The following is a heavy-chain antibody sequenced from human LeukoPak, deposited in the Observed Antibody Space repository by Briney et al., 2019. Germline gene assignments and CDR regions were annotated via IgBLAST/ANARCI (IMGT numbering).Heavy chain of an antibody. D-gene: IGHD2-15*01. J-gene: IGHJ6*04. CDR1: GYTFTSYA. Sequence: ASVKVSCKASGYTFTSYAMHWVRQAPGQRLEWMRWINAGNGNTKYSQKFQGRVTITRGTSASTAYMELSSLRSEGTAVYYCAMVYCSGGSCYSLPYYYYGMDVWGKGTTVTVSS. CDR2: INAGNGNT. V-gene: IGHV1-3*01. CDR3: AMVYCSGGSCYSLPYYYYGMDV.